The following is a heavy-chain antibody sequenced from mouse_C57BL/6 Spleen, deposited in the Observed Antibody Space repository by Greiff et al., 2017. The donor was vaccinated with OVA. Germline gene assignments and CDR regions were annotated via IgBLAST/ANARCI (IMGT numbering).Heavy chain of an antibody. CDR2: ISDGGSYT. V-gene: IGHV5-4*01. D-gene: IGHD1-1*01. J-gene: IGHJ2*01. CDR3: ARGSPPFDY. Sequence: EVQRVESGGGLVKPGGSLKLSCAASGFTFSSYAMSWVRQTPEKRLEWVATISDGGSYTYYPDNVKGRFTISRDNAKNNLYLQMSHLKSEDTAMYYCARGSPPFDYWGQGTTLTVSS. CDR1: GFTFSSYA.